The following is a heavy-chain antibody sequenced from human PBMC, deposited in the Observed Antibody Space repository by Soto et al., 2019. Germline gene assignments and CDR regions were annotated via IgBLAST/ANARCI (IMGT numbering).Heavy chain of an antibody. Sequence: PSETLSLTCTVSGGSISSYYWSWIRQPPGKGLEWIGYIYYSGSTNYNPSLKSRVTISVDTSKNQFSLKLSSVTAADTAVYYCARDSGYDFWSGYYPSQYYGMDVWGQGTTVTVS. CDR2: IYYSGST. J-gene: IGHJ6*02. CDR3: ARDSGYDFWSGYYPSQYYGMDV. V-gene: IGHV4-59*01. CDR1: GGSISSYY. D-gene: IGHD3-3*01.